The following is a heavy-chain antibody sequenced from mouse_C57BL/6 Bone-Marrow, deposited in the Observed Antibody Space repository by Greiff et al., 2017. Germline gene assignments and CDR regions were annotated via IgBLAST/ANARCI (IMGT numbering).Heavy chain of an antibody. Sequence: QVQLQQSGAELVRPGTSVKVSCKASGYAFTNYLIEWVKQRPGQGLEWIGVINPGSGGTNYNEKFKGKATMTADKSSSTAYMQLSSLTSEDSAVYVCATNWERYAMEYWGQGTSVTVSS. CDR1: GYAFTNYL. J-gene: IGHJ4*01. V-gene: IGHV1-54*01. CDR2: INPGSGGT. CDR3: ATNWERYAMEY. D-gene: IGHD4-1*01.